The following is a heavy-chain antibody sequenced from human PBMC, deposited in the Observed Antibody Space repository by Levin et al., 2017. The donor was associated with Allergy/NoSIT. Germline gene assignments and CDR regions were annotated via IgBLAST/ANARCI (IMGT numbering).Heavy chain of an antibody. Sequence: GESLKISCAASGFTFSSYSMNWVRQAPGKGLEWVSSISSSSSYIYYADSVKGRFTISRDNAKNSLYLQMNSLRAEDTAVYYCAKIPPDDYDYIWGSYFWGQGTMVTVSS. D-gene: IGHD3-16*01. CDR1: GFTFSSYS. V-gene: IGHV3-21*01. CDR2: ISSSSSYI. J-gene: IGHJ3*01. CDR3: AKIPPDDYDYIWGSYF.